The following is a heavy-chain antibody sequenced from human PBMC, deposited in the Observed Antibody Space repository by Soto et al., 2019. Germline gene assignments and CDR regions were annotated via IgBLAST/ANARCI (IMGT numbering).Heavy chain of an antibody. V-gene: IGHV1-69*02. Sequence: QVQLVQSGAEVKKPGSSVKVSCKASGGTFSSYTISWVRQAPGQGLEWMGRIISILGIANYAQKFQGRVTINADKSTSTAYMEPSSLRSEDTSVYYCARNPRTTEAVSYFDYWGQGTLVTVSS. CDR3: ARNPRTTEAVSYFDY. J-gene: IGHJ4*02. CDR2: IISILGIA. CDR1: GGTFSSYT. D-gene: IGHD4-17*01.